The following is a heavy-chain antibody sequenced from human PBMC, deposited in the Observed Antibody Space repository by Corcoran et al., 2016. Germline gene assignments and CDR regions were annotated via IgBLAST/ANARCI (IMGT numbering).Heavy chain of an antibody. CDR1: GYSFTRYW. Sequence: EVQLVQSGAEVKKPGESLKISCKGSGYSFTRYWIGWVRQMPGKGLEWMGIIYPGDSDTRYSPSFQGQVTISADTSLTTAYLQWSSLKASDTAMYYCARRSGKQWLGVDYWGQGTLVTVSS. CDR2: IYPGDSDT. V-gene: IGHV5-51*01. D-gene: IGHD6-19*01. CDR3: ARRSGKQWLGVDY. J-gene: IGHJ4*02.